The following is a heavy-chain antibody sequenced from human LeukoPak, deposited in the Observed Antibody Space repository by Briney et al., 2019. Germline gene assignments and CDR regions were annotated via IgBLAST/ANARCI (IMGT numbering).Heavy chain of an antibody. D-gene: IGHD3-10*01. Sequence: PGGSLRLSCAASGFTFSSYAMHWVRQAPGKGLEWVAVISYDGSNKYYADSVKGRFTISRDNSKNTLYLQMNSLRAEDTAVYYCARSTLPRGQFDYWGQGTLVTVSS. CDR2: ISYDGSNK. CDR1: GFTFSSYA. J-gene: IGHJ4*02. V-gene: IGHV3-30*04. CDR3: ARSTLPRGQFDY.